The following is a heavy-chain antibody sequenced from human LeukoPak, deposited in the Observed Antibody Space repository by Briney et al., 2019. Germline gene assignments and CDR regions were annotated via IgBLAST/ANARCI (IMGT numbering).Heavy chain of an antibody. J-gene: IGHJ4*02. V-gene: IGHV1-69*01. CDR1: GGTFSSYA. D-gene: IGHD3-9*01. CDR2: IIPIFGTA. Sequence: GSSVKVSCKASGGTFSSYAISWVRQAPGQGLEWMGGIIPIFGTANYAQKFQGRVTITADESTSTAYMELSSLRSEDTAVYCCARGGDILTGQFFFDYWGQGTLVTVSS. CDR3: ARGGDILTGQFFFDY.